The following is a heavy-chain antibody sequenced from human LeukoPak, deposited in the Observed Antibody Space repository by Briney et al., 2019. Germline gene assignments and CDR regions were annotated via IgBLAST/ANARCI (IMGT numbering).Heavy chain of an antibody. CDR2: RGSGGST. CDR3: AKDFCSGYYPTC. D-gene: IGHD3-3*01. CDR1: GLTLSSYA. Sequence: AGGSLTLSCAASGLTLSSYAMSWVRQAPGKGLEWVSGRGSGGSTYYADSVKDRFTISRDNSKNTPYLQMNSLRAEDTAVYYCAKDFCSGYYPTCWGQGTLVTVSS. V-gene: IGHV3-23*01. J-gene: IGHJ4*02.